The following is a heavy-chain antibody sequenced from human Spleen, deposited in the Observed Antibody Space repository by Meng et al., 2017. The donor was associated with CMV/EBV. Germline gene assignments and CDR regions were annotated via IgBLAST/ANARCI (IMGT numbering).Heavy chain of an antibody. CDR3: ARSCNGNTCPFDF. J-gene: IGHJ4*02. V-gene: IGHV1-69*05. CDR2: IIPIYGTT. Sequence: CKASGGTFRTYAVTWVRQAPGQGLEWMGRIIPIYGTTNYAQKFQGRVTITTDESTGTAYMELSSLRSEDAAFYYCARSCNGNTCPFDFWGQGTLVTVSS. D-gene: IGHD2/OR15-2a*01. CDR1: GGTFRTYA.